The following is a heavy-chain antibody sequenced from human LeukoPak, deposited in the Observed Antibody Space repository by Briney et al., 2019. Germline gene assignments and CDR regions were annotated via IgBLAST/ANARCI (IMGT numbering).Heavy chain of an antibody. CDR3: ARGTYSGYDPSNYYYYGMDV. J-gene: IGHJ6*02. CDR2: IWYDGSNK. Sequence: PGGSLGLSCAASGFTFSSYGMHWVRQAPGKGLEWVAVIWYDGSNKYYADSVKGRFTISRDNSKNTLYLQMNSLRAEDTAVYYCARGTYSGYDPSNYYYYGMDVWGQGTTVTVSS. D-gene: IGHD5-12*01. CDR1: GFTFSSYG. V-gene: IGHV3-33*01.